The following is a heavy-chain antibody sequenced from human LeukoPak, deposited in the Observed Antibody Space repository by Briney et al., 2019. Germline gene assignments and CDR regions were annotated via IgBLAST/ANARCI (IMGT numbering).Heavy chain of an antibody. V-gene: IGHV3-30-3*01. CDR1: GFTFSSYA. J-gene: IGHJ3*02. CDR3: ARGGPIAAAPDAFDI. CDR2: ISYDGSNK. D-gene: IGHD6-13*01. Sequence: GGSLRLSCAASGFTFSSYAMHWVRQAPGKGLEWVAVISYDGSNKYYADSVKGRFTISRDNSKNTLYLQMNSLRAEDTAVYYYARGGPIAAAPDAFDIWGQGTMVTVSS.